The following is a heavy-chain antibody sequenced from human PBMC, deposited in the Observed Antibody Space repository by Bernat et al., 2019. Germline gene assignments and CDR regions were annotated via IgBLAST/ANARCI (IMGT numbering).Heavy chain of an antibody. CDR1: GYTFTSYA. Sequence: QVQLVQSGAEVKKPGASVKVSCKASGYTFTSYAMHWVRQAPGQRLEWMGWINAGNGNAKYSQKFQGRVTITRDTSASTAYMELSSLRSEDTAVYYCAGDRIAVAGRAWDYWGQGTLVTVSS. J-gene: IGHJ4*02. CDR3: AGDRIAVAGRAWDY. V-gene: IGHV1-3*01. CDR2: INAGNGNA. D-gene: IGHD6-19*01.